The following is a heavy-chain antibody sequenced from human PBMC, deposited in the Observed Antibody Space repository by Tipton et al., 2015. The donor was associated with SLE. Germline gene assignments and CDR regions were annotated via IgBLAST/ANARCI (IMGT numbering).Heavy chain of an antibody. J-gene: IGHJ4*02. CDR2: INHSGST. CDR3: ARDHPIMTTVTS. D-gene: IGHD4-17*01. Sequence: TLSLTCAVYGGSFSGYYWSWIRQPPGKGLEWIGEINHSGSTNYNPSLKSRVTISVDTSKNQFSLKLNSVTAADTAVYYCARDHPIMTTVTSWGQGTLVTVSS. V-gene: IGHV4-34*01. CDR1: GGSFSGYY.